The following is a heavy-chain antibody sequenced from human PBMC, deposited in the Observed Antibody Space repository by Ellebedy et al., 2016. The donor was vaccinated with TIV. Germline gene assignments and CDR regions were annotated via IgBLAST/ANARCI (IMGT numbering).Heavy chain of an antibody. J-gene: IGHJ4*02. CDR1: GYSFTSYG. CDR3: ARDEGGEGSMIVVVHFDY. V-gene: IGHV1-18*01. CDR2: ISAYTGIT. Sequence: ASVKVSCKASGYSFTSYGIGWVRQAPGQGLEWMGWISAYTGITNYAQKFQGRVTITTDTSTNTALMEVRSLRSDETAVYYCARDEGGEGSMIVVVHFDYWGQGTLVTVSS. D-gene: IGHD3-22*01.